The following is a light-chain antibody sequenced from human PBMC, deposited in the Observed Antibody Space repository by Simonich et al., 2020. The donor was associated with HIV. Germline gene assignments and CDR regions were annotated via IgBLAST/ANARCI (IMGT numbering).Light chain of an antibody. Sequence: QPVLTQPPSASASLGASVTLNCTLSSGSSNYKVDWDQQRPGKGPRFVMRVGTGGIVGYKGDGIPNRFSFWGSGLNRYLTIKNIQEEDESDYHCGADHGSGSNFLVVFGGGTKLTVL. CDR2: VGTGGIVG. J-gene: IGLJ2*01. CDR1: SGSSNYK. CDR3: GADHGSGSNFLVV. V-gene: IGLV9-49*01.